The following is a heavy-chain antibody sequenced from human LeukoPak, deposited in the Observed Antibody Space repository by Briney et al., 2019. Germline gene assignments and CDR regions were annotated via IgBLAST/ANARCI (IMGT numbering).Heavy chain of an antibody. Sequence: PSETLSLTCTVSGYSISSGYYWGWIRQPPGKGLEWIGSIYHSGSTYYNPSLKSRVTISVDTSKNQFSLKLSSVTAADTAVSYCARAGNYDLWSGYYPDYWGQGTLVTVSS. CDR2: IYHSGST. D-gene: IGHD3-3*01. V-gene: IGHV4-38-2*02. J-gene: IGHJ4*02. CDR3: ARAGNYDLWSGYYPDY. CDR1: GYSISSGYY.